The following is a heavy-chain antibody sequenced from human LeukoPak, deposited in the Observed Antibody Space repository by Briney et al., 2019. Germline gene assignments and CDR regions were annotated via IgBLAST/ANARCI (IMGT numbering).Heavy chain of an antibody. J-gene: IGHJ4*02. CDR1: GFTFSNYN. CDR2: ITSSSLYI. Sequence: GGSLRLSCAASGFTFSNYNMNWVRQTPGKGLEWVSSITSSSLYIYYADSVKGRFTISRDNAKNSLYLQMNSLRAEDTAVYYCARDYSITVRFDYWGQGTLVTVSS. D-gene: IGHD3-3*02. CDR3: ARDYSITVRFDY. V-gene: IGHV3-21*01.